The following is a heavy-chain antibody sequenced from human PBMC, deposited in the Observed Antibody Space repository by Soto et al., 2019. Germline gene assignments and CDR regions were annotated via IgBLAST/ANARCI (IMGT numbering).Heavy chain of an antibody. D-gene: IGHD2-2*01. Sequence: ASVKVSFKASGGTFSSYAISWLRQAPGQGLEWMGGIIPIFGTANYAQKFQGRVTITADESTSTAYMELSSLRSEDTAVYYCARDDPVYCSSTSCYHYWGQGTLVTVSS. CDR3: ARDDPVYCSSTSCYHY. V-gene: IGHV1-69*13. J-gene: IGHJ4*02. CDR1: GGTFSSYA. CDR2: IIPIFGTA.